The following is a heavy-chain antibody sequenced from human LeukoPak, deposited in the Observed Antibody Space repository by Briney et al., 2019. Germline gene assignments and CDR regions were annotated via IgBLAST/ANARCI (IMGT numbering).Heavy chain of an antibody. J-gene: IGHJ4*02. Sequence: NPGGSLRLSCAASGFTFSSYSMNWIRQAPGKELEWVSSISSSTSYIYYADSVKGRFTISKDNAKNSLYLQMNSLRAEDTAVYYCARAGGSTVSHSDYWGQGTLVTVSS. CDR1: GFTFSSYS. V-gene: IGHV3-21*01. CDR2: ISSSTSYI. D-gene: IGHD4-17*01. CDR3: ARAGGSTVSHSDY.